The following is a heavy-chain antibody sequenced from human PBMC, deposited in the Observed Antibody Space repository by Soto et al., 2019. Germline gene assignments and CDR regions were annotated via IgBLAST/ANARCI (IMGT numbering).Heavy chain of an antibody. CDR1: GGSFSGYY. J-gene: IGHJ6*03. D-gene: IGHD2-15*01. V-gene: IGHV4-34*01. CDR2: INHSGST. Sequence: QVQLQQWGAGLLKPSETLSLTCAVYGGSFSGYYWSWIRQPPGKGLEWIGEINHSGSTNYNPSLKSRVTISVDTSKNQFSLKLSSVTAADTAVYYCARGLLSPVVVAATVYYYYYMDVWGKGTTVTVSS. CDR3: ARGLLSPVVVAATVYYYYYMDV.